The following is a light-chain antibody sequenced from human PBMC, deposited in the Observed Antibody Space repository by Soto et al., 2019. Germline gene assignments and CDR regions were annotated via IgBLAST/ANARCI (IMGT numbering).Light chain of an antibody. V-gene: IGKV3-15*01. CDR3: HQYNNWPRT. Sequence: EIVRTQSPATLSLSTGERATLSCRASQSVSSNLAWYQQKPGQAPRLLIYGASTRATGIPARFSGSGSGTEFTLTISSLQSEDFAVYYCHQYNNWPRTFGQGTKVDI. CDR2: GAS. J-gene: IGKJ1*01. CDR1: QSVSSN.